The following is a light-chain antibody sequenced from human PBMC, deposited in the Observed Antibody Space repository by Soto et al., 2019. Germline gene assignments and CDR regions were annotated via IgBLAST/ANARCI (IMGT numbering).Light chain of an antibody. V-gene: IGKV3-20*01. Sequence: EIVLTQSPGTLSLSIGERAALSCRASQSVSSDYLAWYRQKPGQAPRLLIYSASTRATGIPNRFSGSGSGTDFTLTINRLEPEDFAVYYCQQYGSSPWTFGQGTKVEVK. CDR2: SAS. CDR3: QQYGSSPWT. CDR1: QSVSSDY. J-gene: IGKJ1*01.